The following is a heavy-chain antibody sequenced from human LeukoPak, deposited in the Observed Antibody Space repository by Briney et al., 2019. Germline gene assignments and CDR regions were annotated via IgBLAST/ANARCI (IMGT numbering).Heavy chain of an antibody. CDR2: IYSGGST. V-gene: IGHV3-66*01. CDR3: AREAEIVGATYFDY. D-gene: IGHD1-26*01. J-gene: IGHJ4*02. CDR1: GFTVSSNY. Sequence: PGGSLRLSCAASGFTVSSNYMSWVRQAPGKGLEWVSVIYSGGSTYYADSVKGRFTISRDNSKNTLYLQMNSLRAEDTAVYYRAREAEIVGATYFDYWGQGTLVTVSS.